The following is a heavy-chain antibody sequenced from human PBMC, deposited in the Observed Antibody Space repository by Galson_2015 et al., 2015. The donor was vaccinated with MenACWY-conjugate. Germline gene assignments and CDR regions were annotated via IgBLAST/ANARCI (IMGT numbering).Heavy chain of an antibody. CDR2: IFSNYEK. J-gene: IGHJ6*02. D-gene: IGHD6-13*01. Sequence: PALVKPTQSLTLTCTVSGFSLSDSKMGVSWIRQPPGKALEWLAHIFSNYEKSYSKSLTSRLTISRDTSKTQGVLTMTNVDPLDTGTYFCAQILGSTSWFPSFIRGMDVWGQGTTVTVSS. CDR3: AQILGSTSWFPSFIRGMDV. CDR1: GFSLSDSKMG. V-gene: IGHV2-26*01.